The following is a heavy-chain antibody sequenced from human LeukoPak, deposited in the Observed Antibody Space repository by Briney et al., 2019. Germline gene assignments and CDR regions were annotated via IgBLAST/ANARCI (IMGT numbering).Heavy chain of an antibody. CDR3: ATDLKKGDSGCFDY. D-gene: IGHD6-19*01. Sequence: ASVRVSCKASGYTFTSSALNWVRQAPGQGLEWMGWINTNTGNPTYAQGFTGRFVFSLDTSVSTAYLHISSLEAEDTAIYYCATDLKKGDSGCFDYWGQGTLVTVSS. CDR2: INTNTGNP. CDR1: GYTFTSSA. J-gene: IGHJ4*02. V-gene: IGHV7-4-1*02.